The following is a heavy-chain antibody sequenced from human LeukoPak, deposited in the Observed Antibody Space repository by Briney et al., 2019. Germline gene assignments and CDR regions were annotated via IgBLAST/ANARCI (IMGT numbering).Heavy chain of an antibody. J-gene: IGHJ4*02. CDR2: INHSGST. Sequence: SETLSLTCAVYGGSFSGYYWSWIRQPPGKGLEWIGEINHSGSTNYNPSLKSRVTISVDTSKNQFSLKLSSVTAADTAVYYCARGPRRGSSGWYGGWYYFDYGGQGTLVTVSS. CDR1: GGSFSGYY. CDR3: ARGPRRGSSGWYGGWYYFDY. V-gene: IGHV4-34*01. D-gene: IGHD6-19*01.